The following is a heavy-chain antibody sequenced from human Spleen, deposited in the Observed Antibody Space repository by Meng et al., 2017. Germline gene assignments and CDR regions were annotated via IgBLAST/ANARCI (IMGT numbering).Heavy chain of an antibody. CDR1: GGSFSDYY. D-gene: IGHD4-11*01. CDR3: ARGPTTMAHDFDY. V-gene: IGHV4-34*01. Sequence: QVQRQPWGAGLLKPSESLALTCVVSGGSFSDYYWSWIRQPPGKGLEWIGEINNSGSTNYNPSLESRATISVDTSQNNLSLKLSSVTAADSAVYYCARGPTTMAHDFDYWGQGTLVTVSS. CDR2: INNSGST. J-gene: IGHJ4*02.